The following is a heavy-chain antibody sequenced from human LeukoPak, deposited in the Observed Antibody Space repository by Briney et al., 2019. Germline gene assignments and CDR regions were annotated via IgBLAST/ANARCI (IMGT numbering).Heavy chain of an antibody. CDR2: ISYDGSNK. J-gene: IGHJ6*02. CDR1: GFTFSSYG. CDR3: AKLLPVVVAATDYSIGMDV. V-gene: IGHV3-30*18. D-gene: IGHD2-15*01. Sequence: GGSLRLSCAASGFTFSSYGMHWVRQAPGKGLEWVAVISYDGSNKYYADSVKGRFTISRDNSKNTLYLQMNSLRAEDTAVYYCAKLLPVVVAATDYSIGMDVWGQGTTVTVSS.